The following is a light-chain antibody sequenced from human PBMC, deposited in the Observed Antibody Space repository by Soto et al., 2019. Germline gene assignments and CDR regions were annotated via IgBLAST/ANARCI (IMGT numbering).Light chain of an antibody. J-gene: IGKJ5*01. Sequence: EIVLTQSPATLSLSPGERATLSCRASQSVRSYLAWYQQKPGQAPRLLIYDAANRATGSPARFSGSGSGTDFTLTTSSLEPEDFAVYYCQQRSSWPPITFGQGTRLEIK. CDR2: DAA. V-gene: IGKV3-11*01. CDR3: QQRSSWPPIT. CDR1: QSVRSY.